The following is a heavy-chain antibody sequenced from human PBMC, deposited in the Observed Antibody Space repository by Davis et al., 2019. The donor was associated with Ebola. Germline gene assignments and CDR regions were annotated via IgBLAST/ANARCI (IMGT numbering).Heavy chain of an antibody. V-gene: IGHV3-48*02. CDR3: VRASSGSYYSVFDN. CDR1: GFTFTANS. Sequence: PGGSLRLSCITSGFTFTANSMNWVRQAPGKGLEWLSYISSSGGTTYYADFVQGRFTISRDNAKKSLYLQMNSLRDEDTAVYYGVRASSGSYYSVFDNSGQGSLVTVTS. J-gene: IGHJ4*02. CDR2: ISSSGGTT. D-gene: IGHD1-26*01.